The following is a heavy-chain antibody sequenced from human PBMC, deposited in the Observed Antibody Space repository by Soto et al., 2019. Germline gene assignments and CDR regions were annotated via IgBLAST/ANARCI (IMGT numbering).Heavy chain of an antibody. Sequence: QVQLQESGPGLVKPSETLSLTCTVSGGSISSYYWSWIRQPPGKGLEWIGFIFYSGSTSYNPSLKSRVTISIDTSEYQFSLKLNSVTAAEPAVYSCAGMIGDPVLSFDSWGQGTLVAVSS. J-gene: IGHJ5*01. CDR3: AGMIGDPVLSFDS. CDR2: IFYSGST. D-gene: IGHD3-10*02. CDR1: GGSISSYY. V-gene: IGHV4-59*01.